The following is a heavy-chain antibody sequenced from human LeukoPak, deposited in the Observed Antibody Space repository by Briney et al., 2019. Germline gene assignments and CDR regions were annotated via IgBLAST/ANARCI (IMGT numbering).Heavy chain of an antibody. CDR3: ARLSWYESYLDY. CDR2: IYFTGST. V-gene: IGHV4-59*12. CDR1: GGSISTYY. J-gene: IGHJ4*02. D-gene: IGHD6-13*01. Sequence: SETLSLTCTVSGGSISTYYWSWIRQPPGRGLEWIGYIYFTGSTNYNPSLQSRVTISVDTSKNQFSLKLSSVTAADTAVYYCARLSWYESYLDYWGQGTLVTVSS.